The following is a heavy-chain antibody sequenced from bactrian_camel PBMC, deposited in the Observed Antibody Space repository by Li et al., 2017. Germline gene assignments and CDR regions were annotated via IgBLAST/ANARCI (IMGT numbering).Heavy chain of an antibody. CDR3: AAESAEFCKGLVVAGPSEVDY. J-gene: IGHJ4*01. D-gene: IGHD6*01. CDR1: GGPKLTFC. V-gene: IGHV3S53*01. Sequence: HVQLVESGGGLVQSGRSLILSCKVTGGPKLTFCMGWFRQAPGKEREAVAVIDMDGKINYADSVKDRFTISRDNDKPTLYLQMENLKSEDSGMYYCAAESAEFCKGLVVAGPSEVDYWGQGTQVTVS. CDR2: IDMDGKI.